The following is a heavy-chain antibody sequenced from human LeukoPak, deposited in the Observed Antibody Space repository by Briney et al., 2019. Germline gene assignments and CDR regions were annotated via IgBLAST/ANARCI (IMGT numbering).Heavy chain of an antibody. V-gene: IGHV1-69*05. CDR2: IIPIFGTA. Sequence: SVKVSCKASGGTFSSYAISWVRQAPGQGLEWMGGIIPIFGTANYAQKFQGRVTITTDESTSTAYMELSSLRSEDTAVYYCARGYYGSGSYRGNWFDPWGQGTLVTVSS. CDR3: ARGYYGSGSYRGNWFDP. CDR1: GGTFSSYA. D-gene: IGHD3-10*01. J-gene: IGHJ5*02.